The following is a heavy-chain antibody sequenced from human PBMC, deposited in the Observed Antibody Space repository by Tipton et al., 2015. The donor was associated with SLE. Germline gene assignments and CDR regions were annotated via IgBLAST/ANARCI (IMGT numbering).Heavy chain of an antibody. Sequence: TLSLTCTVSGGSISTYYWSWIWQPPGKGLEWIGYIYYSGSTNYNPSLKSRVTISVDTSKNQFSLKLSSVTAADTAVYYCARDSGIAGGAFDIWGQGTMVTVSS. J-gene: IGHJ3*02. D-gene: IGHD1-26*01. V-gene: IGHV4-59*01. CDR3: ARDSGIAGGAFDI. CDR2: IYYSGST. CDR1: GGSISTYY.